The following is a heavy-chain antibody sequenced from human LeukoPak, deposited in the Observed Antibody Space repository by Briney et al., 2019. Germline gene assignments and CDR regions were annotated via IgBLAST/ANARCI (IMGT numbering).Heavy chain of an antibody. J-gene: IGHJ5*02. D-gene: IGHD3-22*01. V-gene: IGHV1-2*02. CDR1: GYTLTGYY. Sequence: ASVKVSCKASGYTLTGYYMHWVRQAPGQGLEWMGWINPNSGGTNYAQKFQGRVTMTRDTSISTAYMELSRLRSDDTAVYYCARKYYDSSGYYYADNWFDPWGQGTLVTVSS. CDR3: ARKYYDSSGYYYADNWFDP. CDR2: INPNSGGT.